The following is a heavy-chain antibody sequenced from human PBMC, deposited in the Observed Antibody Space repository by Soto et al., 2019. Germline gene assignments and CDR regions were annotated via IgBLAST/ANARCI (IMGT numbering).Heavy chain of an antibody. CDR2: VYYRGRS. CDR3: VSQRTTVPTQAYFDY. D-gene: IGHD4-17*01. J-gene: IGHJ4*02. CDR1: GGSFTNSSYY. V-gene: IGHV4-39*01. Sequence: KASESLSLTCTVPGGSFTNSSYYWGWIRHSPGKGLEWIGSVYYRGRSYSKSSVKSRVTISVDTSKNRFSLSLNSVTASDTAVYFCVSQRTTVPTQAYFDYWGPGALVTVSS.